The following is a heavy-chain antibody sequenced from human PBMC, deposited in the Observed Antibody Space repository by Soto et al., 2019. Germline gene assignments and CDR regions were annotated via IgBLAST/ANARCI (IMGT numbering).Heavy chain of an antibody. V-gene: IGHV3-48*03. CDR3: TRGRPGGWYFDL. J-gene: IGHJ2*01. Sequence: EVQLVESGGGLVQPGGSLRLSCAASGFNFRSDEMNWVLQAPGKGLEWVSYISGSASSIDYADSVKGRVTISRDNAKNSLYLPMNSLRAEDTAVYYCTRGRPGGWYFDLWGRGTLVTVS. CDR2: ISGSASSI. D-gene: IGHD3-10*01. CDR1: GFNFRSDE.